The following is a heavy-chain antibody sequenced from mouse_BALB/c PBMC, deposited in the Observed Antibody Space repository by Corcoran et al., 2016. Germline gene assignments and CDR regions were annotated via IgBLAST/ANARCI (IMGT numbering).Heavy chain of an antibody. CDR2: IYWDDDK. Sequence: QVTLKESGPGILQPSQTLSLTCSFSGFSLSTSGMGVSWIRQPSGKGLEWLAHIYWDDDKRYNPSLKSRLTISKDTSSNQVFLKITSVDTADTATYYCARRDYYGSSHFDYWGQGTTLTVSS. D-gene: IGHD1-1*01. CDR1: GFSLSTSGMG. J-gene: IGHJ2*01. V-gene: IGHV8-12*01. CDR3: ARRDYYGSSHFDY.